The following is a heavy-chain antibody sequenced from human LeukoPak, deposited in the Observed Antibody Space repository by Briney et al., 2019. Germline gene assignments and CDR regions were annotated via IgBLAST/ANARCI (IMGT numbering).Heavy chain of an antibody. CDR2: ISAYNGNT. CDR3: ARLSIFGVVIHHYFDY. Sequence: ASVTVSCKASGYTFTSYGISWVRQAPGQGLEWMGWISAYNGNTNYAQKLQGRVTMTTDTSTSTAYMELRSLRSDDTAVYYCARLSIFGVVIHHYFDYWGQGTLVTVSS. V-gene: IGHV1-18*01. D-gene: IGHD3-3*01. CDR1: GYTFTSYG. J-gene: IGHJ4*02.